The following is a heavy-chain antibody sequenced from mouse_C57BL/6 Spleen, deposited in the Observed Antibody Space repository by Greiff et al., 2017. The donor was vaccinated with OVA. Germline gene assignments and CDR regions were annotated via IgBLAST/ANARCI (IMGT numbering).Heavy chain of an antibody. CDR3: ARLDGYYVFGY. V-gene: IGHV1-52*01. D-gene: IGHD2-3*01. Sequence: QVQLQQPGAELVRPGSSVKLSCKASGYTFTSYWMHWVKQRPIQGLEWIGNIDPSDSETHYNQKFKDKATLTVDKSSSTAYMQLSSLTSEDSAVYYCARLDGYYVFGYWGQGTTLTVSS. J-gene: IGHJ2*01. CDR1: GYTFTSYW. CDR2: IDPSDSET.